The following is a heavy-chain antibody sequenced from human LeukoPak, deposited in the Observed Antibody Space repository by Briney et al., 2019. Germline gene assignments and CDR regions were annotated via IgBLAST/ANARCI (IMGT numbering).Heavy chain of an antibody. CDR3: AKDPMTYSSGSFTPVDY. CDR1: GFTFNNYA. V-gene: IGHV3-30*18. D-gene: IGHD6-19*01. CDR2: ISDDGSNK. J-gene: IGHJ4*02. Sequence: PGGSLRLSCAASGFTFNNYAMHWVRQAPGKGLEWVAVISDDGSNKYYADSVKGRFTISRDNSKTTLYLQMNSLRPEDTAVYYCAKDPMTYSSGSFTPVDYWGQGTLVTVSS.